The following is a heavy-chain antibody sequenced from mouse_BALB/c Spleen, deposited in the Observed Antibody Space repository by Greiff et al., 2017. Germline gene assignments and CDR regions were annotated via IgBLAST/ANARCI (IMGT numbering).Heavy chain of an antibody. CDR2: IDPANGNT. CDR3: ARLGATGTNY. V-gene: IGHV14-3*02. J-gene: IGHJ2*01. CDR1: GFNIKDTY. Sequence: EVMLVESGAELVKPGASVKLSCTASGFNIKDTYMHWVKQRPEQGLEWIGRIDPANGNTKYDPKFQGKATITADTSSNTAYLQLSSLTSEDTAVYYCARLGATGTNYWGQGTTLTVSS. D-gene: IGHD4-1*02.